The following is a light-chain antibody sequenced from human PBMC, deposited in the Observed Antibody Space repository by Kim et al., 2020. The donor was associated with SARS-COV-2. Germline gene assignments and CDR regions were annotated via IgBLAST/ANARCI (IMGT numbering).Light chain of an antibody. CDR1: QSVTDN. CDR3: EKYGAS. V-gene: IGKV3-20*01. CDR2: GAS. J-gene: IGKJ1*01. Sequence: VLTQSPGTLSLSPGERATLSCRASQSVTDNLAWYQQKPGQAPRLLIYGASTRATGIPDRFSGSGSGTDFTLTISRLEPEDFAVYYCEKYGASFGQGTKVDIK.